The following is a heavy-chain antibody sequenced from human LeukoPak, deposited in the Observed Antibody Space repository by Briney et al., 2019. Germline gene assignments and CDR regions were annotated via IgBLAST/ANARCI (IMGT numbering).Heavy chain of an antibody. D-gene: IGHD2-2*01. CDR2: IIPIFGTA. CDR3: AGGVVPAAKGSHVHLYYYYYMDV. V-gene: IGHV1-69*05. J-gene: IGHJ6*03. CDR1: GGTLSSYA. Sequence: GSSVKVSCKASGGTLSSYAISWVRQAPGQGLEWMGGIIPIFGTANYAQKFQGRVTITTDESTSTAYMELSSLRSEDTAVYYCAGGVVPAAKGSHVHLYYYYYMDVWGKGTTVTVSS.